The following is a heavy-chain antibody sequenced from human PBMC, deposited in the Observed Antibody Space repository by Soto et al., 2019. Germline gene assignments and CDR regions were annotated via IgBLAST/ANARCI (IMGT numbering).Heavy chain of an antibody. CDR3: ARVEAVAGLYNYHGLDV. D-gene: IGHD6-19*01. J-gene: IGHJ6*02. V-gene: IGHV1-69*12. CDR1: GGTFSNYA. CDR2: IVPIFGTT. Sequence: QVQLVQSGAEVKKPWSSVKVSCKVSGGTFSNYAIDWVRLAPGHGLEWMGGIVPIFGTTYYTQKFQGRATMIADDSTTTAYLEMSSLRSEDTAIYYCARVEAVAGLYNYHGLDVWGQGTAVTVSS.